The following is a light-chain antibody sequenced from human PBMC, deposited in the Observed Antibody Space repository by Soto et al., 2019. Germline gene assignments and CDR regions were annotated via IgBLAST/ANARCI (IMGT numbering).Light chain of an antibody. CDR3: CSYADGSIYF. CDR1: SSNIGAGYD. CDR2: GNT. Sequence: QSVLTQPPSVSGAPGQTVTISCTGSSSNIGAGYDVHWYQHLPGTAPKLLIYGNTNRPSGVPDRFSGSRSGNTASLTISGLQAEDEGDYYCCSYADGSIYFFGTGTKVTVL. V-gene: IGLV1-40*01. J-gene: IGLJ1*01.